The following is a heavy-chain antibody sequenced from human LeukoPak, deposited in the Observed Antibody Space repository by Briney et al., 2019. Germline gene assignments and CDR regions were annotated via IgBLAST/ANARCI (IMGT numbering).Heavy chain of an antibody. J-gene: IGHJ4*02. Sequence: GGSLRLSCAASGFTFSSYAMSWVRQAPGKGLEWISYISTTGTTIHYADSVKGRFAISRDNAKSSLYLQMNSLRDEDTAVYYCARVWQDYSGVDYWGQGTLVTVSS. CDR1: GFTFSSYA. V-gene: IGHV3-48*02. CDR2: ISTTGTTI. CDR3: ARVWQDYSGVDY. D-gene: IGHD2-21*01.